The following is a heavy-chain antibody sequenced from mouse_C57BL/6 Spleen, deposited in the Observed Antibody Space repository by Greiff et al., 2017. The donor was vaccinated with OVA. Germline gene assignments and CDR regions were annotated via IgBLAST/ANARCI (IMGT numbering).Heavy chain of an antibody. CDR1: GYTFTDYE. CDR2: IDPETGGT. CDR3: TRSRNYDGYPPWFAY. D-gene: IGHD2-3*01. V-gene: IGHV1-15*01. J-gene: IGHJ3*01. Sequence: QVQLQQSGAELVRPGASVTLSCKASGYTFTDYEMHWVKQTPVHGLEWIGAIDPETGGTAYNQKFKGKAILTADKSSSTAYMELRSLTSEDSAVYYCTRSRNYDGYPPWFAYWGQGTLVTVSA.